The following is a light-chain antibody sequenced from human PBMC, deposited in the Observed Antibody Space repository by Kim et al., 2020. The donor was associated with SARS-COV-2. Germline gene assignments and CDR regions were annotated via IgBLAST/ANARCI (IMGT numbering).Light chain of an antibody. CDR1: QSIGNY. CDR2: AAS. Sequence: DIQMTQSPSSLAASVGDRVTITCRASQSIGNYLNWYQHKPGKAPKLLIYAASTLQGGVPSRFSGSGSGTDFTLTISSLQLEDFAAYFCQQSYSTPWTFGQGTKVDIK. V-gene: IGKV1-39*01. CDR3: QQSYSTPWT. J-gene: IGKJ1*01.